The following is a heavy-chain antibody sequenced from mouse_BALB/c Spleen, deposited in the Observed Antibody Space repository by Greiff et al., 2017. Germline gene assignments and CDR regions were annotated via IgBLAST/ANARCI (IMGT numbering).Heavy chain of an antibody. CDR2: ISDGGSYT. CDR1: GFTFSDYY. CDR3: ARDRDYGYVRFAY. V-gene: IGHV5-4*02. D-gene: IGHD1-2*01. Sequence: EVQLVESGGGLVKPGGSLKLSCAASGFTFSDYYMYWVRQTPEKRLEWVATISDGGSYTYYPDSVKGRFTISRDNAKNNLYLQMSSLKSEDTAMYYCARDRDYGYVRFAYWGQGTLVTVSA. J-gene: IGHJ3*01.